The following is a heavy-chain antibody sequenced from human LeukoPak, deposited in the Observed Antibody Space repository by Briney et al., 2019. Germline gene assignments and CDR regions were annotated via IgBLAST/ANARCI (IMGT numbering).Heavy chain of an antibody. D-gene: IGHD3-10*01. J-gene: IGHJ5*02. CDR2: IYYSGST. CDR1: GGSISSYY. CDR3: ARVVVLWAENWFDP. Sequence: PSETLSLTCTVSGGSISSYYWSWIRQPPGKGLEWIGYIYYSGSTNYNPSLKSRVTISVDTSKNQFSLKLSSVTAADTAVYYCARVVVLWAENWFDPWGQGTLVTVSS. V-gene: IGHV4-59*01.